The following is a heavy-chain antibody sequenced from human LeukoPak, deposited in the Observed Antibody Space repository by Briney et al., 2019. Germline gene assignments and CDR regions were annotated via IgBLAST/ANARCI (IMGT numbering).Heavy chain of an antibody. CDR2: ISAYNGNT. CDR3: ARDRRAYCSSTSCYGVFDY. V-gene: IGHV1-18*04. J-gene: IGHJ4*02. CDR1: GYIFTSYG. D-gene: IGHD2-2*01. Sequence: ASVKVSCKASGYIFTSYGISWVRQAPGQGLEWMGWISAYNGNTNYAQKLQGRVTMTTDTSTSTAYMELRSLRSDDTAVYYCARDRRAYCSSTSCYGVFDYWGQGTLVTVSS.